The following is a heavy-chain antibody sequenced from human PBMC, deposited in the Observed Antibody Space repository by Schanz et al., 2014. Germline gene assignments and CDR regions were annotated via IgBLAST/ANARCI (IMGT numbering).Heavy chain of an antibody. CDR1: GFTFSSYD. V-gene: IGHV3-33*05. CDR3: ARGGPAYYFDD. CDR2: VSSDGNND. J-gene: IGHJ4*02. Sequence: QVQLVESGGGVVQPGRSLRLSCVASGFTFSSYDVFWVRQAPGKGLEWVALVSSDGNNDYYTDSVKGRFTISRDNSKNTVHLQMNNLRAEDTAVYYCARGGPAYYFDDWGQGTLVTVSS.